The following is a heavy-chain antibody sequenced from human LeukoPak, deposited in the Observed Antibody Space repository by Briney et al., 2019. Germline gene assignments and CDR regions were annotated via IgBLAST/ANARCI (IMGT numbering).Heavy chain of an antibody. CDR3: AGEGRGYGFMDV. J-gene: IGHJ6*03. V-gene: IGHV4-31*03. CDR1: GASFSSGAYY. CDR2: IYYTGHT. Sequence: PSQTLSLTCTVSGASFSSGAYYWTWIRQHPEKGLEWIGYIYYTGHTYYNPSLQSRLTMSVDASKNQFSLKISSVTAADTAVYYCAGEGRGYGFMDVWGEGTTVSVSS. D-gene: IGHD5-12*01.